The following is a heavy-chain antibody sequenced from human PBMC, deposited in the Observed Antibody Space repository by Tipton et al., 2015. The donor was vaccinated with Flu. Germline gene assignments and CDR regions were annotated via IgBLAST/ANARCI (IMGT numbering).Heavy chain of an antibody. CDR1: GGSISRGSYN. V-gene: IGHV4-39*01. CDR3: ARLTPSDGVNPEYSFDY. J-gene: IGHJ4*02. CDR2: TYYSGSP. D-gene: IGHD4-23*01. Sequence: LRLSCTVSGGSISRGSYNWGWVRQPPGRGLEWIGTTYYSGSPYINPALKGRVTISAHTSSNVFPLKLNSVTAADTAVYYCARLTPSDGVNPEYSFDYWGQGTLVTVSS.